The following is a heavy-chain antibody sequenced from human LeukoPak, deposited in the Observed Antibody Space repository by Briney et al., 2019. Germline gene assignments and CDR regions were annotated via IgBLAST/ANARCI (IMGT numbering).Heavy chain of an antibody. D-gene: IGHD3-16*01. CDR1: GGSMSSYY. Sequence: SETLSLTCTVSGGSMSSYYWNWIRQPPGKGLEWIGYIYYSGSTNYNPSLKSRVTISVDTSRNQFTLKLSSVTAADTAVYYCARGRYGWLPFDFWGQGTLVTVSS. V-gene: IGHV4-59*01. CDR2: IYYSGST. J-gene: IGHJ4*02. CDR3: ARGRYGWLPFDF.